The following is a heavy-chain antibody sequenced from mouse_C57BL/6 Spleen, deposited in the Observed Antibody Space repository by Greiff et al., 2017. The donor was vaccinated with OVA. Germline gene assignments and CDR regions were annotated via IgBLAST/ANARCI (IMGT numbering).Heavy chain of an antibody. Sequence: QVHVKQPGAELVKPGASVKLSCKASGYTFTSYWMQWVKQRPGQGLEWIGEIDPSDNYTNYTQKFKGKATLTVDTSSSTAYMQLSSLTSEDSAVYCCARKDSSGPFDYWGQGTTLTVSS. CDR3: ARKDSSGPFDY. V-gene: IGHV1-50*01. J-gene: IGHJ2*01. D-gene: IGHD3-2*02. CDR2: IDPSDNYT. CDR1: GYTFTSYW.